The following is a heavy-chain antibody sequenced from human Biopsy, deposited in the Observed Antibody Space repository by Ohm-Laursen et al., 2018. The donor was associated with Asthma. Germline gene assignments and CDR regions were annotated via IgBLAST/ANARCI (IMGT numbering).Heavy chain of an antibody. D-gene: IGHD3-10*01. V-gene: IGHV5-51*01. CDR2: IFPGDSDT. J-gene: IGHJ4*02. CDR3: ARLAYGSGSFFDF. Sequence: GASLRISCKAFGYIFTSYWIGWVRQMPGKGLEWMGIIFPGDSDTIYSTSFQGQVTISADKSISTAYLQWSSLKASDTAIYYCARLAYGSGSFFDFWGQGTLVTVAS. CDR1: GYIFTSYW.